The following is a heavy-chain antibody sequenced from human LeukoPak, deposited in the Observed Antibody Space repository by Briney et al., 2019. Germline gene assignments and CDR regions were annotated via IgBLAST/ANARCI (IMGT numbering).Heavy chain of an antibody. J-gene: IGHJ4*02. CDR3: AKTPDRRIAEFDY. CDR2: ISGSGGST. Sequence: GGSLRLSCAASGFTFSSYAMNWVHQAPGKGLEWVSGISGSGGSTYYADSAKGRFTISRDNSKNTLYLQMNSLRAEDTAVYYCAKTPDRRIAEFDYWGQGTLVTVSS. V-gene: IGHV3-23*01. D-gene: IGHD6-13*01. CDR1: GFTFSSYA.